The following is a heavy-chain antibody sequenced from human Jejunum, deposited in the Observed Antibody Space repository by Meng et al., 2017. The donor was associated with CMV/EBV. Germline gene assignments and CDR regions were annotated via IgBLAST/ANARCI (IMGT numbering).Heavy chain of an antibody. CDR1: GFPFNIYD. CDR2: IRHDGSED. CDR3: TKGGFDS. V-gene: IGHV3-30*02. Sequence: QGQVWGSGGGFFQPGWYLRLSCVTSGFPFNIYDMHWVRQAPGKGLDWVTCIRHDGSEDFYVDSVKGRFTISRDNSKYTLYLQMNSLRVDDSALYYCTKGGFDSWGQGTLVTVSS. D-gene: IGHD2-15*01. J-gene: IGHJ4*02.